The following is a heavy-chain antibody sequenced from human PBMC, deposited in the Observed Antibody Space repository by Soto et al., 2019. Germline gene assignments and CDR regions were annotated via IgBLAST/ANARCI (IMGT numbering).Heavy chain of an antibody. CDR3: ARGGIWGVSWNWFDT. CDR2: IDSAGDA. V-gene: IGHV3-13*01. D-gene: IGHD3-10*01. J-gene: IGHJ5*02. CDR1: GFTFSSHD. Sequence: EVQLVESGGGLVQPGGSLRLSCAASGFTFSSHDMHWVRQVTGKGLEWVSGIDSAGDAKYPASVKGRFTISRENAKDALHLQVNSLRAGDTAVYYCARGGIWGVSWNWFDTWGQGTLVTVSS.